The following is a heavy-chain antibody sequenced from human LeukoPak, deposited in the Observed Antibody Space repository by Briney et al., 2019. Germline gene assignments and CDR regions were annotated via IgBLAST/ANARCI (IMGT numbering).Heavy chain of an antibody. J-gene: IGHJ6*02. CDR1: GFTFSSYS. CDR3: ARSGYDYYYYYGMDV. Sequence: GGSLRLSCAASGFTFSSYSMNWVRQAPGKGLEWVSSISSSSSYIYYADSVKGRFTISRDNAKNSLYLQMNSLRAEDTAVYYCARSGYDYYYYYGMDVWAKGPRSPSP. D-gene: IGHD5-18*01. CDR2: ISSSSSYI. V-gene: IGHV3-21*01.